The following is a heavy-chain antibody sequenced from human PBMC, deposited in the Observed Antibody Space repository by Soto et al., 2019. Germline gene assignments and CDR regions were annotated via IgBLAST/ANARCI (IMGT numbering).Heavy chain of an antibody. CDR2: IVVGSGNT. Sequence: RASVKVSCKASGFTFTSSAMQWVRQARGQRLEWIGWIVVGSGNTNYAQEFQERVTITRDMSTSTAYMELSSLRSEDTAVYYCAAAYCSGGSCTMGGDAFDIWGQGTMVTVSS. D-gene: IGHD2-15*01. V-gene: IGHV1-58*02. CDR1: GFTFTSSA. CDR3: AAAYCSGGSCTMGGDAFDI. J-gene: IGHJ3*02.